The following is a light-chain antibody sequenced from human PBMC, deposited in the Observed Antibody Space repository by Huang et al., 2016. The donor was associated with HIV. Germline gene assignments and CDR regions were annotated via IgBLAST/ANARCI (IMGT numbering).Light chain of an antibody. J-gene: IGKJ2*01. V-gene: IGKV4-1*01. Sequence: DIVMTQSPDSLTVSLGKRATINCKSSQTVLDTSNNKNYLAWYQQKPGHSPKLLLYWASTRQYGVHDRFSGSGSGTDFTLTISRLQAEDVAVYFCQQYFSSPNTFGQGTKLEIK. CDR3: QQYFSSPNT. CDR2: WAS. CDR1: QTVLDTSNNKNY.